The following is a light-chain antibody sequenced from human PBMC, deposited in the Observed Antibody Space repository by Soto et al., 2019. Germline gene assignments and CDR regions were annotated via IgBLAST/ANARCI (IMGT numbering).Light chain of an antibody. CDR1: SSNIGMYD. CDR3: QSYDNSLTTPVV. J-gene: IGLJ2*01. Sequence: QSVLTQPPSVSGAPGQRVTISCTGSSSNIGMYDVHWYQQLPGTAPKLLIYDNNNRPSGVPDRFSGSKSGTSASLAITGLQAEDEADYYCQSYDNSLTTPVVFGGGTKLTVL. V-gene: IGLV1-40*01. CDR2: DNN.